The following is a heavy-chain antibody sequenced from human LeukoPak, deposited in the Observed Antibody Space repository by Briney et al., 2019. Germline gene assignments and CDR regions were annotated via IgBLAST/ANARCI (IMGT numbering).Heavy chain of an antibody. D-gene: IGHD6-13*01. Sequence: PSETLSLTCTVSGGSISSYYWSWIRQPPGKGLEWIGEIYHSGSTDYNPSLKSRVTISVDKSKNQFSLKLSSVTAADTAIYYCARAGSSWYNWFDPWGQGTLVTVSS. CDR3: ARAGSSWYNWFDP. J-gene: IGHJ5*02. CDR1: GGSISSYY. V-gene: IGHV4-59*12. CDR2: IYHSGST.